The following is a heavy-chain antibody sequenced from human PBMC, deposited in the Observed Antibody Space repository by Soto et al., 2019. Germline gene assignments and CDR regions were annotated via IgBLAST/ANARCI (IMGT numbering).Heavy chain of an antibody. Sequence: ESGGGVVQPGRSLRLSCAASGFTFSSYAMNWVRQAPGKGLEWVALISHDGINKYYADSVRGRFTISRDSSTNTLYLQMNSLRAADTAVYYCGRCTSTSCHLGSDYWGQGTLVTVSS. CDR3: GRCTSTSCHLGSDY. CDR2: ISHDGINK. D-gene: IGHD2-2*01. J-gene: IGHJ4*02. CDR1: GFTFSSYA. V-gene: IGHV3-30-3*01.